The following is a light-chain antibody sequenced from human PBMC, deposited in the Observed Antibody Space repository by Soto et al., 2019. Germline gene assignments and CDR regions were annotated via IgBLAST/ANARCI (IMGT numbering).Light chain of an antibody. J-gene: IGKJ1*01. Sequence: DIQMTQSPSSLSASVGDRVTITCRATQSVAKYVNWYQQKPGQAPNLLIYTSSNLQSGVPSRFTGSGFATDFTLTISSLQPEDFASYYCQQSYSTPWTFGQGTKVDIK. CDR2: TSS. V-gene: IGKV1-39*01. CDR3: QQSYSTPWT. CDR1: QSVAKY.